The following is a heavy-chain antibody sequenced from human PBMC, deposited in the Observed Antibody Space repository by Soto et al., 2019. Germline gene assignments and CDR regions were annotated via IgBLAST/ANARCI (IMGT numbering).Heavy chain of an antibody. D-gene: IGHD2-15*01. CDR1: GGSFSGYY. V-gene: IGHV4-34*01. J-gene: IGHJ4*02. Sequence: SETLSLTCAVYGGSFSGYYWSWIRQPPGKGLEWIGEINHSGSTNYNPSLKSRVTISVDTSKNQFSLKLSSVTAADTAVYYCAQTCSGGSCYYFDYWGQGTLVTVSS. CDR2: INHSGST. CDR3: AQTCSGGSCYYFDY.